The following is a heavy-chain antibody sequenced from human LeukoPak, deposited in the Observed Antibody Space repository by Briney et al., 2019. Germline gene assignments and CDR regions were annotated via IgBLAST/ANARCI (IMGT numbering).Heavy chain of an antibody. CDR3: ARGSGIAAAGTLLLDY. CDR2: ISAYNGNT. J-gene: IGHJ4*02. V-gene: IGHV1-18*01. Sequence: GASVKVSCKASGYTFTSYGISWVRRAPGQGLEWMGWISAYNGNTNYAQKLQGRVTMTTDTSTSTAYMELRSLRSDDTAVYYCARGSGIAAAGTLLLDYWGQGTLVTVSS. D-gene: IGHD6-13*01. CDR1: GYTFTSYG.